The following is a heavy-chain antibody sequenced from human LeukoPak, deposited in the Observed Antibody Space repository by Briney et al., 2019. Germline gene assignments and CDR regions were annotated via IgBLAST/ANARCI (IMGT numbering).Heavy chain of an antibody. CDR2: ISSSSSYI. CDR3: ARGPLVEATDY. D-gene: IGHD1-26*01. CDR1: GFTFSSYS. Sequence: GGSLRLSCAASGFTFSSYSMNWVRQAPGKGLEWVSSISSSSSYIYYADSVKGRFTISRDNAKNSLYLQMNSLRAEDTAVYYCARGPLVEATDYWGQGTLVTVSS. V-gene: IGHV3-21*01. J-gene: IGHJ4*02.